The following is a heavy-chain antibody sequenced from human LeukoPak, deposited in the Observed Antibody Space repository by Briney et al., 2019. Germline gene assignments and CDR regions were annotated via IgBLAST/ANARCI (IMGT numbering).Heavy chain of an antibody. CDR1: GYTFTGYY. V-gene: IGHV1-2*02. CDR2: INPNSGGT. D-gene: IGHD6-19*01. Sequence: GASVKVSCKASGYTFTGYYMHWVRQAPGQGLEWMGWINPNSGGTNYAQKFQGRVTMTRDTSISTAYMELSRLRSDDTAVYYCARTQWLEKYYFDYWGQGTLVTVSS. CDR3: ARTQWLEKYYFDY. J-gene: IGHJ4*02.